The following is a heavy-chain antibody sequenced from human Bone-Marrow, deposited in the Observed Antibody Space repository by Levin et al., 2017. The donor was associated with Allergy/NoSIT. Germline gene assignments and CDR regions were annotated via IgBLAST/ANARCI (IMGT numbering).Heavy chain of an antibody. V-gene: IGHV4-39*07. CDR3: VRDGAATAYYYYAMDV. J-gene: IGHJ6*02. Sequence: SSETLSLSCTVSGGSISSSIYYWGWIRQTPGKGLEWIGSIYDSGSTHYKSSLNPSLKSRVTISVDPSKNQFSLKLSSVTAADTAVYYCVRDGAATAYYYYAMDVWGQGTTVTVSS. D-gene: IGHD6-13*01. CDR2: IYDSGST. CDR1: GGSISSSIYY.